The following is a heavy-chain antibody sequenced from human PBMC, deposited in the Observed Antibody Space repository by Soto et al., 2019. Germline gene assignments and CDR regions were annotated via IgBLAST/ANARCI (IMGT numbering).Heavy chain of an antibody. D-gene: IGHD3-3*01. J-gene: IGHJ6*02. CDR1: GFTFSGSA. Sequence: PSETLRLSCAASGFTFSGSAMHWVRQASGKGLEWVGRIRSKANSYATAYAASVKGRFTISRDDSKNTAYLQMNSLKTEDTAVYYCTGNYDFWSGADYYYYGMDVWGQGTTVTVSS. V-gene: IGHV3-73*01. CDR2: IRSKANSYAT. CDR3: TGNYDFWSGADYYYYGMDV.